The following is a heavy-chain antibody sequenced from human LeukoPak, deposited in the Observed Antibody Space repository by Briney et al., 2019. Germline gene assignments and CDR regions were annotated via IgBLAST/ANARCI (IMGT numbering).Heavy chain of an antibody. Sequence: PSETLSLTCTVSGGSISSYYWSWIRQPPGKGLEWIGYIYYSGSTNYNPSLKSRVTISVDTSKNQFSLKLSSVTAADTAVYYCARGYNSRSTFDVWGQGTVVTVSS. V-gene: IGHV4-59*01. CDR1: GGSISSYY. CDR2: IYYSGST. D-gene: IGHD6-13*01. J-gene: IGHJ3*01. CDR3: ARGYNSRSTFDV.